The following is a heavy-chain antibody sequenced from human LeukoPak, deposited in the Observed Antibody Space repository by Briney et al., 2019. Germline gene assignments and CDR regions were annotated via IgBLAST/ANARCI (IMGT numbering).Heavy chain of an antibody. CDR1: GYPFTSYN. J-gene: IGHJ1*01. Sequence: GASVKVSCKASGYPFTSYNANWVRQATGQGLEWVGWMNTNSGNTGYSQNFQGRVTMTRDTSISTAYMELSSLMSEDTAVYYCARGLPKAVFRMVIEDWGQGTLVTVSS. CDR2: MNTNSGNT. V-gene: IGHV1-8*01. CDR3: ARGLPKAVFRMVIED. D-gene: IGHD3-3*01.